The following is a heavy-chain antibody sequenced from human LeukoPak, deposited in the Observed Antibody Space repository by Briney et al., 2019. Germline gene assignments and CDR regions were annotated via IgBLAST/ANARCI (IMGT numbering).Heavy chain of an antibody. CDR1: GFTFSSYG. CDR3: AREARYYYGSGNYYSDGFDY. Sequence: PGGSLRLSCAASGFTFSSYGMHWVRQAPGKGLEWVAVISYDGSNKYYADSVKGRFTISRDNSKNTLYLQMNSLRAEDTAVYYCAREARYYYGSGNYYSDGFDYWGQGTLVAVSS. CDR2: ISYDGSNK. V-gene: IGHV3-30*03. J-gene: IGHJ4*02. D-gene: IGHD3-10*01.